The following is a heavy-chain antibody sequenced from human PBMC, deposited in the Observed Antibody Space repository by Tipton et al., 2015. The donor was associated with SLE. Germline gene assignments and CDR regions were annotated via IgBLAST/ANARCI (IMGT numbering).Heavy chain of an antibody. CDR3: ARGGWDREWYFDL. J-gene: IGHJ2*01. Sequence: TLSLTCTVSGDSISSYYWSWIRQPPGKGLEWIGYIYYCGSTNYNPSLKSRVTISVDTSKNQFSLKLSSVTAADTAVYYCARGGWDREWYFDLWGRGTLVTVSS. V-gene: IGHV4-59*01. CDR2: IYYCGST. D-gene: IGHD6-19*01. CDR1: GDSISSYY.